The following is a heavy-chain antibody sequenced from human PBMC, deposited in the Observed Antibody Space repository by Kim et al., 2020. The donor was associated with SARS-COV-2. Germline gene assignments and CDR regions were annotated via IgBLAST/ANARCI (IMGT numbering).Heavy chain of an antibody. CDR3: ARDRASSSWHYYYYGMDV. V-gene: IGHV4-34*01. J-gene: IGHJ6*01. Sequence: SETLSLTCAVYGGSFSGYYWSWIRQPPGKGLEWIGEINHSGSTNYNPSLKSRVTISVDTSKNQFSLKLSSVTAADTAVYYCARDRASSSWHYYYYGMDV. CDR2: INHSGST. CDR1: GGSFSGYY. D-gene: IGHD6-13*01.